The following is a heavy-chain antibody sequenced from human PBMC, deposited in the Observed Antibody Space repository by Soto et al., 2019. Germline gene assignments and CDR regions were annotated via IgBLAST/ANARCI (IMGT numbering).Heavy chain of an antibody. D-gene: IGHD3-9*01. CDR2: IYYSGST. CDR3: ARACELVRYFGKYFDY. CDR1: GGSISSGGYY. Sequence: PSETLRLTCTVSGGSISSGGYYWSWIRQHPGKGLEWIGYIYYSGSTYYNPSLKSRVTISVDTSKNQFSLKLSSVTAADTAVYYCARACELVRYFGKYFDYWGQGTLVTVSS. J-gene: IGHJ4*02. V-gene: IGHV4-31*03.